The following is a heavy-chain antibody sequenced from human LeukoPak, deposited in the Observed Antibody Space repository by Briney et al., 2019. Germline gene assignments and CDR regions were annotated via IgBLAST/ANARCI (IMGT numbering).Heavy chain of an antibody. CDR1: GFTFSSYG. D-gene: IGHD3-22*01. Sequence: GGSLRLSCAASGFTFSSYGMHWVRQAPGKGLEWVAFIRYDGSNKYYADSVKGRFTISRDNSKNTLYLQMNSLRAEDTAVYYCAKAAYYYDSSGYYSIMGWGQGTLVTVSS. V-gene: IGHV3-30*02. J-gene: IGHJ4*02. CDR3: AKAAYYYDSSGYYSIMG. CDR2: IRYDGSNK.